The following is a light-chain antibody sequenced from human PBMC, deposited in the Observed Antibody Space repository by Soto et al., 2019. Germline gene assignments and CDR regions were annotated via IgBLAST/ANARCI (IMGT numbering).Light chain of an antibody. J-gene: IGLJ1*01. V-gene: IGLV2-14*01. CDR1: SSDVGGYNY. Sequence: ALTQPASVSGSPGQSITISCTGTSSDVGGYNYVSWYQQHPGKAPKLMIYDVSNRPSGASNRFSGSKSGNTASLTISGLQAEDEADYYCSSYTSSSTLHYVFGTGTKVTVL. CDR2: DVS. CDR3: SSYTSSSTLHYV.